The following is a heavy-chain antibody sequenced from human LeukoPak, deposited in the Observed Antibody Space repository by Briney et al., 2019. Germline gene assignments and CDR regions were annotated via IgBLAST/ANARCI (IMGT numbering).Heavy chain of an antibody. Sequence: ASVKVSCKASGYTLTSHDINWVRQATGQGLEWMGWMNPASGNTGYAQKFQGRVTMTRDTSISTAYMELSSQTSEDTAVYYCARALSGCVLCFDYWGQGTLVTVSS. J-gene: IGHJ4*02. CDR2: MNPASGNT. CDR3: ARALSGCVLCFDY. V-gene: IGHV1-8*01. CDR1: GYTLTSHD. D-gene: IGHD6-19*01.